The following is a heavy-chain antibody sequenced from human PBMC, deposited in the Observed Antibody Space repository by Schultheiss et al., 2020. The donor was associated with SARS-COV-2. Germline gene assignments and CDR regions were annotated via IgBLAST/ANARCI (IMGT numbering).Heavy chain of an antibody. Sequence: SETLCLTCTVSGGSISSYYWSWIRQPAGKGLEWIGRIYTSGSTNYNPSLKSRVTISVDTSKNQFSLKLSSVTAADTAVYYCARHVYSSAAGDYMDVWGKGTTVTVSS. CDR3: ARHVYSSAAGDYMDV. D-gene: IGHD6-19*01. CDR2: IYTSGST. J-gene: IGHJ6*03. CDR1: GGSISSYY. V-gene: IGHV4-4*07.